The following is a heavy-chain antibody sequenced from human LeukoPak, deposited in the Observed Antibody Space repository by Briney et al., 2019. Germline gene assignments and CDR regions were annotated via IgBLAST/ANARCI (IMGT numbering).Heavy chain of an antibody. J-gene: IGHJ6*02. V-gene: IGHV1-18*01. Sequence: GASATVSCKASGYTFTSYGISWVRQAPGQGLEWMGWISAYNGNTNYAQKLQGRVTMTTDTSTSTAYMELRSLRSDDTAVYYCARIYCSSTSCRDYYYYSGMDVWGQGTTFTVS. CDR2: ISAYNGNT. D-gene: IGHD2-2*01. CDR1: GYTFTSYG. CDR3: ARIYCSSTSCRDYYYYSGMDV.